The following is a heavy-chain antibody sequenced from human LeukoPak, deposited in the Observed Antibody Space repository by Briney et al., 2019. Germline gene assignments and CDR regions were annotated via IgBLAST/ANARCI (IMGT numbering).Heavy chain of an antibody. D-gene: IGHD4-11*01. Sequence: PGGSLRLSCAASGFIFSTYAMNWVRQAPGKGLEWVSGISDSGGSTYYADSVKGRFTISRDNSKNTLYLQMNSLRAEDTAVYYCAKDRYSNLGNWLDPWGQGTLVTVYS. CDR1: GFIFSTYA. V-gene: IGHV3-23*01. CDR3: AKDRYSNLGNWLDP. J-gene: IGHJ5*02. CDR2: ISDSGGST.